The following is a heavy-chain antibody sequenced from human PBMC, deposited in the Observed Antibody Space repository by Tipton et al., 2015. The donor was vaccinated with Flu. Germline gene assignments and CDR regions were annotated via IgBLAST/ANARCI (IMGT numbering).Heavy chain of an antibody. CDR1: GFKIGDYA. CDR3: AKDMGKGGQLGFWSFDL. V-gene: IGHV3-9*01. J-gene: IGHJ2*01. CDR2: TSWNSGTT. D-gene: IGHD5-24*01. Sequence: SLRLSCAASGFKIGDYAMHWVRQAPGKGLEWVSGTSWNSGTTGYADSVKGRFTISRDNAKNSLYLHMYNLRAEDTAFYFCAKDMGKGGQLGFWSFDLWGRGPPVTVSS.